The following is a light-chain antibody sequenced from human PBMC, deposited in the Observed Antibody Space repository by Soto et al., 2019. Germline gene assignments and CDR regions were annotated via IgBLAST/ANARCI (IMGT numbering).Light chain of an antibody. V-gene: IGKV1-33*01. CDR2: GES. CDR1: QDITTY. CDR3: QQYDTIQYT. J-gene: IGKJ2*01. Sequence: DIQMTQSPSSLSASVGDRVTITCQASQDITTYLNWFQQKPGKAPKLLIYGESNLETGVPSRFSGRGSGTDFTLAISSLQPGDIATYYCQQYDTIQYTFGQGTKLEIK.